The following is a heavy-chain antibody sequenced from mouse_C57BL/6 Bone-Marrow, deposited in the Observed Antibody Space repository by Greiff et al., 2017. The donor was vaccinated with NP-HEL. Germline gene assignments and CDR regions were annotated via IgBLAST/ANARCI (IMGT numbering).Heavy chain of an antibody. CDR2: IDPSDSYT. J-gene: IGHJ2*01. Sequence: QQPGQGLEWIGEIDPSDSYTNYNQKFKGKATLTVDTSSSTAYMQLSSLTSEDSAVYYCARGDSSEGLYWGQGTTLTVSS. CDR3: ARGDSSEGLY. V-gene: IGHV1-50*01. D-gene: IGHD3-2*02.